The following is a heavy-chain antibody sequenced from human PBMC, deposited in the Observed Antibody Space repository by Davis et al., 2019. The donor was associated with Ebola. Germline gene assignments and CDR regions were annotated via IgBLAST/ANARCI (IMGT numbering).Heavy chain of an antibody. D-gene: IGHD3-10*01. CDR1: GFTFSSYG. V-gene: IGHV3-33*06. CDR3: AKTYFFDSGRAYFDY. CDR2: IWYDGSNK. J-gene: IGHJ4*02. Sequence: GESLKISCAASGFTFSSYGMHWVRQAPGRGLEWVAVIWYDGSNKYYADSVKGRFTISRDNSNNTLYLQMNSLSVEDTAVYYCAKTYFFDSGRAYFDYWGQGTLVTVSS.